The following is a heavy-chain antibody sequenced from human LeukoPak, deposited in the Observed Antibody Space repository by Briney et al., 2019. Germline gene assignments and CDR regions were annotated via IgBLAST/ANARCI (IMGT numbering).Heavy chain of an antibody. CDR2: IYSGGTT. CDR3: AGAGFYSGWYVVDF. Sequence: GVLRLSCAASGFTVSSNYMSWVRQAPGKGLEWVSVIYSGGTTYYADSVRGRFTISRDNSQNTLYLQMNSLRVDDTALYFCAGAGFYSGWYVVDFWGHGTLVTVSS. D-gene: IGHD6-19*01. CDR1: GFTVSSNY. J-gene: IGHJ4*01. V-gene: IGHV3-53*01.